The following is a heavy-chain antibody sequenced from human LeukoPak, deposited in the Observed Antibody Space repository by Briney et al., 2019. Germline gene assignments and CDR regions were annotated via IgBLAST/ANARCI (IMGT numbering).Heavy chain of an antibody. CDR2: IYYSGST. Sequence: SETLSLTCTVSGGSISSYYWSWLRQPPGKGLEWIGYIYYSGSTNYNPSLKSRVTISVDTSKNQFSLKLSSVTAADTAVYYCARQDYDYVWGSYRPGSLDYWGQGTLVTVSS. D-gene: IGHD3-16*02. CDR1: GGSISSYY. J-gene: IGHJ4*02. CDR3: ARQDYDYVWGSYRPGSLDY. V-gene: IGHV4-59*08.